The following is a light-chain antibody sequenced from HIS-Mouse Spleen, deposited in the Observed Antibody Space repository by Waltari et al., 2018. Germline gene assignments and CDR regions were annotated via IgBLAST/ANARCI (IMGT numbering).Light chain of an antibody. CDR3: QQYYSTPLT. Sequence: DIVMTQSPDSLAVSLGERATINGTSSQSVLSSSNNKNYLAWYQQKPGQPPKLLIYWASTRESGVPDRFSGSGSGTDFTLTISSLQAEDVAVYYCQQYYSTPLTFGGGTKVEIK. V-gene: IGKV4-1*01. J-gene: IGKJ4*01. CDR2: WAS. CDR1: QSVLSSSNNKNY.